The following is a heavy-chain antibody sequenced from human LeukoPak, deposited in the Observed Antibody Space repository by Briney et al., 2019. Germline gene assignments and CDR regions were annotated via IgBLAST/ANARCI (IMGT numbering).Heavy chain of an antibody. Sequence: GGSLRLSCAASGFTFSSYAMSWVRQAPGEGREWVSDISGSGGSTYYGDSVKGRFTISRDNSKNTLYLQMNRLRAEDTAVYYCAKLTVATTDSPLDYWGQGTLVTVSS. CDR3: AKLTVATTDSPLDY. V-gene: IGHV3-23*01. CDR2: ISGSGGST. D-gene: IGHD5-12*01. CDR1: GFTFSSYA. J-gene: IGHJ4*02.